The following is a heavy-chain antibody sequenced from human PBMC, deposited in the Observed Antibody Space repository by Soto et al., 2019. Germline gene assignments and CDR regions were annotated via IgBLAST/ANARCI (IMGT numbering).Heavy chain of an antibody. Sequence: QVQLVQSGAEVKKPGASVKVSCKASGYTFTNYGITWVRQAPGQGLEWMGWISGYYGKTNYAQNLQGRVTLTADTSTNTADMELRSLRSDDTAVYYCARDEVPVANCRDPWGKGTLVTVSS. J-gene: IGHJ5*02. CDR1: GYTFTNYG. V-gene: IGHV1-18*01. CDR2: ISGYYGKT. D-gene: IGHD2-2*01. CDR3: ARDEVPVANCRDP.